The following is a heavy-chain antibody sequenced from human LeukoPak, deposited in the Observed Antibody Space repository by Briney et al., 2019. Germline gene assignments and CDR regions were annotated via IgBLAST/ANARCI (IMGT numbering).Heavy chain of an antibody. D-gene: IGHD3-22*01. CDR2: ISYDGSNK. CDR1: GFTFSSYA. J-gene: IGHJ6*03. Sequence: PGRSLRLSCAASGFTFSSYAMHWVRQAPGKGLEWVAVISYDGSNKYYADSVKGRFTISRDNSKNTLYLQMNSLRAEDTAVYYCARDLDYYDRGGHYMDVWGKETTVTVSS. CDR3: ARDLDYYDRGGHYMDV. V-gene: IGHV3-30*04.